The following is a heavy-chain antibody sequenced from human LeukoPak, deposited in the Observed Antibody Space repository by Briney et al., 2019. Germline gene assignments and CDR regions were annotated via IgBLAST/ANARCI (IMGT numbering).Heavy chain of an antibody. CDR2: IIPIFGTA. CDR1: GGTFSSYA. J-gene: IGHJ3*02. CDR3: ARDLGYSYAPDAFDI. V-gene: IGHV1-69*06. Sequence: SVKVSCKASGGTFSSYAISWVRQAPGQRLEWMGGIIPIFGTANYAQKFQGRVTITADKSTSTAYMELSSLKSEDTAVYYCARDLGYSYAPDAFDIWGQGTMVTVSS. D-gene: IGHD5-18*01.